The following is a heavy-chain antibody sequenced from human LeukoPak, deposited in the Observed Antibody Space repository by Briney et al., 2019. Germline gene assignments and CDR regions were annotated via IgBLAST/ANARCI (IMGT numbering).Heavy chain of an antibody. Sequence: PGGSLRLSCAASGFTFSSYAMHWVRQAPGKGLEWVANIKQDGSKKSYVDSVKGRFTISRDNAKNSLYLQMNSLRAEDTAIYYCTRVGYIDEGIDYWGQGTLATVSS. D-gene: IGHD5-24*01. CDR1: GFTFSSYA. CDR2: IKQDGSKK. V-gene: IGHV3-7*04. CDR3: TRVGYIDEGIDY. J-gene: IGHJ4*02.